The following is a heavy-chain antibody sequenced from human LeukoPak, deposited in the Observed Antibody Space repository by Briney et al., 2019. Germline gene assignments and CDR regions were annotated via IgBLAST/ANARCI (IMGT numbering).Heavy chain of an antibody. Sequence: GGSLRLSCAASGFTFSQYWMSWVRQAPGKGLEWVSSISSSSSYIYYADSVKGRFTISRDNAKNTLYLQMNSLRAEDTAVYYCARDFYDFWSGSLFQHWGQGTLVTVSS. J-gene: IGHJ1*01. CDR3: ARDFYDFWSGSLFQH. V-gene: IGHV3-21*01. CDR1: GFTFSQYW. D-gene: IGHD3-3*01. CDR2: ISSSSSYI.